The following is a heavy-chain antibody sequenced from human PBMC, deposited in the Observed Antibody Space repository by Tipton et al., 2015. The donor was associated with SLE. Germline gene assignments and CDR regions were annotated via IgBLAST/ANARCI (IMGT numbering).Heavy chain of an antibody. CDR1: GFNFSNYW. CDR2: IDQGGDER. Sequence: SLRLSCVASGFNFSNYWMSWVRQAPGEGLQWVAKIDQGGDERYYADSARGRFTISRDNAKNTVLLEMNNVRDEDTAMYYCARSKAGGYWGQGTLVTVSS. V-gene: IGHV3-7*01. D-gene: IGHD3-10*01. J-gene: IGHJ4*02. CDR3: ARSKAGGY.